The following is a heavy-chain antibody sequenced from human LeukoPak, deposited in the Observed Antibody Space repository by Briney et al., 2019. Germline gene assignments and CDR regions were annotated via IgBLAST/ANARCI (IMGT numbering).Heavy chain of an antibody. V-gene: IGHV3-30*02. D-gene: IGHD3-10*02. CDR3: AELGITMIGGV. J-gene: IGHJ6*04. CDR2: IRYDGSSK. CDR1: RFTFRSYG. Sequence: GGSLRLSCAASRFTFRSYGMHWVRQAPGKGLEWVAFIRYDGSSKYYADSVKGRFTISRDNSKNTLYLQMNSLRAEDTAVYYCAELGITMIGGVWGKGTTVTISS.